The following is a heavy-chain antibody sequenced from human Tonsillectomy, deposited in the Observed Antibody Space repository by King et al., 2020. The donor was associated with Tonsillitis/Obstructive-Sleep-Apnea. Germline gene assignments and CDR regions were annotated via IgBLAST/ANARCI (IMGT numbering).Heavy chain of an antibody. Sequence: QLVQSGAEVKKPGSSVKVSCKASGGTLSSYAISWVRQAPGQGLEWMGGIIPIFGTANYAQKFQGRGTITADESTSTAYRELSSLRSEDTAVYYCARVYAFWSGYYAWGKGTTVTVSS. CDR2: IIPIFGTA. V-gene: IGHV1-69*01. CDR3: ARVYAFWSGYYA. CDR1: GGTLSSYA. D-gene: IGHD3-3*01. J-gene: IGHJ6*04.